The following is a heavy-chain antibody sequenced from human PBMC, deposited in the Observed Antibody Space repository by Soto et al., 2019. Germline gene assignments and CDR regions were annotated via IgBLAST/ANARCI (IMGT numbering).Heavy chain of an antibody. Sequence: QITLKESGPTLVKPTQTLTLTCTFSGFSLSTSKVGVGWIRQPPGRALEWLALIYWDDVKDYSPSLKSRLTXSXXTSKNQVVLTMTNLDPVDTATYDCAHRLPSGSYQFWGQGTLVTVSS. J-gene: IGHJ4*02. CDR3: AHRLPSGSYQF. V-gene: IGHV2-5*02. D-gene: IGHD1-26*01. CDR2: IYWDDVK. CDR1: GFSLSTSKVG.